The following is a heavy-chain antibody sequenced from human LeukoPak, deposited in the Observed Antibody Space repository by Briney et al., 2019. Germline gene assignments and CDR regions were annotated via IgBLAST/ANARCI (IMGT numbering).Heavy chain of an antibody. V-gene: IGHV3-15*07. J-gene: IGHJ4*02. D-gene: IGHD3-3*01. CDR1: GFTFSNAW. Sequence: GGSLRLSCAASGFTFSNAWMNWVRQAPGKGLEWVGRIKSKTDGGTTDYAAPVKGRFTISRDDSKNTLYLQMNSLKTEDTAVYYRTTYYDFWSGYQAYYFDYWGQGTLVTVSS. CDR3: TTYYDFWSGYQAYYFDY. CDR2: IKSKTDGGTT.